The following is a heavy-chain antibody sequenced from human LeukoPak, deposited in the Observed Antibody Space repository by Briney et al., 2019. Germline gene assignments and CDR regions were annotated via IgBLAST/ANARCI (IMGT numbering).Heavy chain of an antibody. CDR2: IIGSGGST. CDR3: AKLIAVGVYDY. CDR1: GFTFSSYA. V-gene: IGHV3-23*01. D-gene: IGHD3-10*01. J-gene: IGHJ4*02. Sequence: AGGSLRLSCAASGFTFSSYAMSWVRQAPGKGLEGVSDIIGSGGSTYYADSVKVWFSISSDNSKNTLYLQMNSLRAEDTAVYYCAKLIAVGVYDYGGQGTLVSVSS.